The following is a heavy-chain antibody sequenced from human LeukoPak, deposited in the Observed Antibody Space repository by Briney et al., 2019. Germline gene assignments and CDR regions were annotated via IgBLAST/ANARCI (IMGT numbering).Heavy chain of an antibody. CDR1: GGSISSSSYY. D-gene: IGHD3-3*01. Sequence: SETLSLTCTVSGGSISSSSYYWGWIRQPPGKGLEWIGSIYYSGSTYYNPSLKSRVTIPVDTSKNQFSLKLSSVTAADTAVYYCARDFYDFWSGYYTGFDYWGQGTLVTVSS. CDR2: IYYSGST. V-gene: IGHV4-39*07. CDR3: ARDFYDFWSGYYTGFDY. J-gene: IGHJ4*02.